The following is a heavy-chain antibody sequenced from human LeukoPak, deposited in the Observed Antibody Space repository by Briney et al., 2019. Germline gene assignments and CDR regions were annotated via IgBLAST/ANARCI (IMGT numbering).Heavy chain of an antibody. J-gene: IGHJ4*02. D-gene: IGHD6-19*01. Sequence: ASVKVSCKASGYTFTSYEINWGRQAAGQGGEGRGWMNPNSGNTGYAQKFQGRVTMTRNTSISTAYMELSSLRSEATAVYYCARGSGWYLGFDYWGQGTLVTVSS. CDR1: GYTFTSYE. V-gene: IGHV1-8*01. CDR2: MNPNSGNT. CDR3: ARGSGWYLGFDY.